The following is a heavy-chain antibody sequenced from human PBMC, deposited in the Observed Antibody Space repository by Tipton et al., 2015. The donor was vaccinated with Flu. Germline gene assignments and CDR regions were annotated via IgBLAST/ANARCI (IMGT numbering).Heavy chain of an antibody. D-gene: IGHD3-3*01. CDR2: IYYSGST. J-gene: IGHJ4*02. CDR3: ASDTIFGVAH. Sequence: TLSLTCTVSGGSISSSSYYWGWIRQPPGKGLEWIGSIYYSGSTYYNPSLKSRVTISVDTSKNQFSLKLSSVTAADTAVYCCASDTIFGVAHWGQGTLVTVSS. V-gene: IGHV4-39*07. CDR1: GGSISSSSYY.